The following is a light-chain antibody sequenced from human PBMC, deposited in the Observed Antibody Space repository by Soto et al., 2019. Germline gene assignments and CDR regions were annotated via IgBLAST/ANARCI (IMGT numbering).Light chain of an antibody. CDR1: QDISNY. V-gene: IGKV1-33*01. CDR2: TAS. CDR3: QQYDDLPLT. J-gene: IGKJ4*01. Sequence: DIQMTQSPSSLSASLGDRVTITCQASQDISNYVNWYQQKPGKAPALMINTASNLETGVPSRFSGSGSGTDFTFTISSLQPEDVARYYCQQYDDLPLTFGGGTKVEI.